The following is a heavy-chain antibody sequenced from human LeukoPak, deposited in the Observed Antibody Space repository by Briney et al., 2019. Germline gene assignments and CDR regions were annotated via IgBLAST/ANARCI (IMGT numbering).Heavy chain of an antibody. CDR3: ARDIVVVVAAYPEYYFDY. V-gene: IGHV4-34*01. D-gene: IGHD2-15*01. J-gene: IGHJ4*02. Sequence: SETLSLTCAVYGGSFSGYHWSWIRQPPGKGLEWIGEINHSGSTNYNPSLKSRVTMSVDTSKNQFSLKLSSVTAADTAVYYCARDIVVVVAAYPEYYFDYWGQGTLVTVSS. CDR1: GGSFSGYH. CDR2: INHSGST.